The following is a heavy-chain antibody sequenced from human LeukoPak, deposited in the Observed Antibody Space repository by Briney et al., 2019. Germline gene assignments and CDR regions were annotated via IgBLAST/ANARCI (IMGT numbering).Heavy chain of an antibody. CDR2: INAYNGNT. CDR1: GYTFTYYF. J-gene: IGHJ4*02. CDR3: ARGEKPYDY. V-gene: IGHV1-18*01. Sequence: ASVKVSCKTSGYTFTYYFISWVRQAPGQGLEWMGWINAYNGNTNDAQKFQGRVTMTTDTSTSTAYMELRSLRSDDTAVYYCARGEKPYDYWGQGTLVSVSS. D-gene: IGHD1-26*01.